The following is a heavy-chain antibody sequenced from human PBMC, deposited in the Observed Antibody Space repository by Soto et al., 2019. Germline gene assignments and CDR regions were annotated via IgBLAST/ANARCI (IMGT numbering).Heavy chain of an antibody. Sequence: QVQLVQSGAEVKKPGASVKVSCKASGYTFTSYYMHWVRQAPGQGLEWMGIINPSGGSTSYAQKFQGRVTMTRDTSTSTVYMELSSLRSEDTAVYYCARGFHGVVVAASFDPWGQGTLVTVSS. V-gene: IGHV1-46*01. CDR2: INPSGGST. CDR1: GYTFTSYY. D-gene: IGHD2-15*01. J-gene: IGHJ5*02. CDR3: ARGFHGVVVAASFDP.